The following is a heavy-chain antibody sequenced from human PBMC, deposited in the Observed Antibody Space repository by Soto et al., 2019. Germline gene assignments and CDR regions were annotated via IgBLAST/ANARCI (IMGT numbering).Heavy chain of an antibody. D-gene: IGHD3-22*01. J-gene: IGHJ6*02. V-gene: IGHV1-18*01. Sequence: ASVKVSCKASGYTFTSYGISWVRQAPGQELEWMGWISAYNGNTNYAQKLQGRLTMTTDTSTSTAYMELRSLRSDDTAVYYCARDGVPYYDSSGYYYKSVSRYYGMDVWGQGTTVTVSS. CDR1: GYTFTSYG. CDR3: ARDGVPYYDSSGYYYKSVSRYYGMDV. CDR2: ISAYNGNT.